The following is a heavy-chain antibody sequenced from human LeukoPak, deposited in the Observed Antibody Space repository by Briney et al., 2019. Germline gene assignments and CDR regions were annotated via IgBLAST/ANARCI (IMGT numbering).Heavy chain of an antibody. D-gene: IGHD3-3*01. CDR1: GGSISYDY. V-gene: IGHV4-59*01. CDR2: IYFSGTT. Sequence: SETLSLTCAVSGGSISYDYWSWIRQPPGKGLEWIGYIYFSGTTDYNPSLKSRVTISVDTSKNQFSLKLSSVTAADTAVYYCARLHDFWSGSYAFDIWGQGIMVTVSS. J-gene: IGHJ3*02. CDR3: ARLHDFWSGSYAFDI.